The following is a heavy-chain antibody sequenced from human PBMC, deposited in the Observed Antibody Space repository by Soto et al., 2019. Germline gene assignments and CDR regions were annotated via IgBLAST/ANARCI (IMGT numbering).Heavy chain of an antibody. CDR2: IYYSGST. CDR1: GGSISSYY. Sequence: SETLSLTCTVSGGSISSYYWSWIRQPPGKELQYIGYIYYSGSTNYNPSLKSRVTISRDNSKNTLYLQMNSLRAEDTAVYYCGRDRDCTIGVCNPAYYYYYGMDVWGQGTTVTVSS. V-gene: IGHV4-59*01. J-gene: IGHJ6*02. CDR3: GRDRDCTIGVCNPAYYYYYGMDV. D-gene: IGHD2-8*01.